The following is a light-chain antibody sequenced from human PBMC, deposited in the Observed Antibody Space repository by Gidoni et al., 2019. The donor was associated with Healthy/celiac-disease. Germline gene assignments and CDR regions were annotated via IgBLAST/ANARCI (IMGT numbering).Light chain of an antibody. J-gene: IGLJ3*02. V-gene: IGLV7-46*01. CDR1: PGAVTSGHY. Sequence: QAVVTQEPSLTVSPGGTVTLTCGSSPGAVTSGHYPDWFQQKPGQAPRTLIYDTSNKHSWTPARFSGSLLGGKAALTLSGAQPEDEAEYYCLLSYSGARWVFGGGTKLTVL. CDR3: LLSYSGARWV. CDR2: DTS.